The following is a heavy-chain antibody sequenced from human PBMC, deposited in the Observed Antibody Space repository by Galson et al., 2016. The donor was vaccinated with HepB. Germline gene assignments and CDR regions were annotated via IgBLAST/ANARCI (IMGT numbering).Heavy chain of an antibody. Sequence: TLSLTCAVSGASINDGASSWAWIRQPPGQGLEWIGYIHRSGSTYYTPILRNRITMSVDKSKNQFSLNLRSAIAADTAVYFCARAPGNGFAFYFDFWGQGALVTVSP. CDR1: GASINDGASS. J-gene: IGHJ4*02. CDR3: ARAPGNGFAFYFDF. V-gene: IGHV4-30-2*01. D-gene: IGHD1-1*01. CDR2: IHRSGST.